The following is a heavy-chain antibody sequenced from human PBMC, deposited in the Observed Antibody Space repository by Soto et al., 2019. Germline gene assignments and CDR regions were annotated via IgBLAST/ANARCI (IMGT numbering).Heavy chain of an antibody. D-gene: IGHD2-21*02. V-gene: IGHV3-33*01. CDR3: ARGWYCGGDCYEWYFDL. J-gene: IGHJ2*01. CDR2: IWYDGSNK. CDR1: GFTFSTYG. Sequence: HVQLVESGGGVVQPGRSLRLSCAASGFTFSTYGMHWVRQAPGKGLEWVAVIWYDGSNKYYADSVKGRLTISRDNSKNTLYLQMNSLRAEDTALYYCARGWYCGGDCYEWYFDLWGRGTLVTVSS.